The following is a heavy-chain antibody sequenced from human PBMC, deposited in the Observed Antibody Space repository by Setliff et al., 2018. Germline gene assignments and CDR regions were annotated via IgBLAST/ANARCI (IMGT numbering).Heavy chain of an antibody. Sequence: PSETLSLTCTVSGGSIGPHYWSWIRQAPGKGLEWIGHIFYSDTAKYNPSLESRAAISVDSSKNQFSLKLRSVTAADTAVYYCARMSGFQYMDVWGKGTTVTVSS. CDR3: ARMSGFQYMDV. CDR2: IFYSDTA. CDR1: GGSIGPHY. D-gene: IGHD3-3*01. J-gene: IGHJ6*03. V-gene: IGHV4-59*11.